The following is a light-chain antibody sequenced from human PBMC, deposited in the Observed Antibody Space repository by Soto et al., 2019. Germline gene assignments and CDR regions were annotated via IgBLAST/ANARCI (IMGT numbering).Light chain of an antibody. J-gene: IGLJ2*01. CDR1: SSNLGAGYD. CDR3: QSYDSSLRGV. V-gene: IGLV1-40*01. CDR2: GNT. Sequence: QSVLAQPPSVSGAPGQRVTISCSGSSSNLGAGYDVSWYQQLPGTAPKLLIYGNTNRHSGVPDRFSASKSGASASLAITGLQAEDEADYYCQSYDSSLRGVFGGGTKLTVL.